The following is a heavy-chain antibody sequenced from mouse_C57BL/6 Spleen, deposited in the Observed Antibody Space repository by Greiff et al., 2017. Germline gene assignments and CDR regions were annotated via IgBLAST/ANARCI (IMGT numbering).Heavy chain of an antibody. Sequence: DVMLVESGGGLVQPGGSLKLSCAASGFTFSDYYMYWVRQTPEKRLEWVAYISNGGGSTYYPDTVKGRFTISRDNAKNTLYLQMSRLKSEDTAMYYCARHDWFAYWGQGTLVTVSA. V-gene: IGHV5-12*01. J-gene: IGHJ3*01. CDR1: GFTFSDYY. CDR3: ARHDWFAY. CDR2: ISNGGGST.